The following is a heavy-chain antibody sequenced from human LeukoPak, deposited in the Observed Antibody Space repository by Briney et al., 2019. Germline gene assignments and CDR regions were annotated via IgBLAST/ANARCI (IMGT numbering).Heavy chain of an antibody. CDR1: GFTFDDYG. J-gene: IGHJ4*02. CDR3: AKDGYYGDYGLDGYYFDY. Sequence: GGSLRLSCAASGFTFDDYGMHWVRQAPGKGLEWVAVISYDGSNKYYADSVKGRFTISRDNSKNTLYLQMNSLRAEDTAVYYCAKDGYYGDYGLDGYYFDYWGQGTLVTVSS. V-gene: IGHV3-30*18. D-gene: IGHD4-17*01. CDR2: ISYDGSNK.